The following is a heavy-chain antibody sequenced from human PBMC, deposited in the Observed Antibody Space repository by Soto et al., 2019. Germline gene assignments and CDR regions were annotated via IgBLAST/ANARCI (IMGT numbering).Heavy chain of an antibody. CDR1: GFTFTSYW. CDR2: INSDGRST. Sequence: GSLRLSCAASGFTFTSYWMHWVRQAPGKGLVWVSRINSDGRSTSYADSVKGRFTISRDNAKNTPYLQMNSLRAEDTAVYYCAKGYSGYDFGYWGQGTLVTVSS. J-gene: IGHJ4*02. CDR3: AKGYSGYDFGY. V-gene: IGHV3-74*01. D-gene: IGHD5-12*01.